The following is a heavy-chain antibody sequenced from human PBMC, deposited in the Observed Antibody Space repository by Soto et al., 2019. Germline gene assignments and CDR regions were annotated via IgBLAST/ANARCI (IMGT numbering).Heavy chain of an antibody. CDR2: IRINAYGGTA. CDR3: TRDLSPPSSCGGDCYGMDV. V-gene: IGHV3-49*04. J-gene: IGHJ6*02. CDR1: GFPFSDYA. D-gene: IGHD2-21*01. Sequence: PGGSLRLSCTASGFPFSDYAMSLVRQSPGKGLEWVGFIRINAYGGTAEYAASVKGRFAISRDDSKSIAYLQMNSLKSEDTALYYSTRDLSPPSSCGGDCYGMDVWGQGITVTVSS.